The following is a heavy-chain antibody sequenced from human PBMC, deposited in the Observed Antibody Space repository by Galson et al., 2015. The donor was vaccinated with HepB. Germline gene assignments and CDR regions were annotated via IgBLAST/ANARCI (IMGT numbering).Heavy chain of an antibody. CDR1: GFSFSTYA. CDR3: TRWGCGSDRNRCYEGV. V-gene: IGHV3-64*01. J-gene: IGHJ6*04. D-gene: IGHD2-21*02. CDR2: ISQIGDYT. Sequence: SLRLSCAASGFSFSTYAMHWVRQAPGKGLEYVSSISQIGDYTYYGNSVRGRFTISRVNSENTLYLHMGSLTAEDTAVYYCTRWGCGSDRNRCYEGVWGKGTTVTVSS.